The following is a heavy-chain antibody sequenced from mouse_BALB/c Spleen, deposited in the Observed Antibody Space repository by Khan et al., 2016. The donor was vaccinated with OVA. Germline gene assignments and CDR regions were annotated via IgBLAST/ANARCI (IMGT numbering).Heavy chain of an antibody. CDR1: GYTFTSYT. D-gene: IGHD2-14*01. V-gene: IGHV1-4*01. J-gene: IGHJ3*01. CDR3: VRDGAYHRNDGWFAY. Sequence: VQLQESGAELARPGASVKMSCKASGYTFTSYTIHWIKKRPGQGLEWIGYINPSNDYTNYNQKFKDKATLTTDKSSTTAYLRLSSLTSDDSAVYNCVRDGAYHRNDGWFAYWGQGTLVTVSA. CDR2: INPSNDYT.